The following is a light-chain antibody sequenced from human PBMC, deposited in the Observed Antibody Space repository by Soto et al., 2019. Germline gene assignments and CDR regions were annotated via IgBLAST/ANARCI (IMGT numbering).Light chain of an antibody. V-gene: IGKV1-5*03. CDR2: KAS. CDR3: QQFNSYSRT. J-gene: IGKJ1*01. Sequence: DIQMTQSPSTLSASVGDRVSITCRASQSISRWLAWYHQKPGKAPKLLSYKASSLESGVPSRFSGSGSGTEFTLTITSLQPDDFATYYCQQFNSYSRTFGQGTKVDIK. CDR1: QSISRW.